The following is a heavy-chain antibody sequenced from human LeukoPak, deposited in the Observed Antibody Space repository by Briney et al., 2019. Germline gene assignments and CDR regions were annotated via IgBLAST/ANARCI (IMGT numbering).Heavy chain of an antibody. V-gene: IGHV4-59*08. Sequence: PSESLSLTCTVSGGSISTSYWSWIRQPPGKGLEWIAYISYSGSTDYNPSLKSRVTISVDTSKNQFSLRLSSVTAADTAVYYCARQRSYLWDAFDIWGQGTLVTVSS. CDR2: ISYSGST. J-gene: IGHJ3*02. D-gene: IGHD2-21*01. CDR3: ARQRSYLWDAFDI. CDR1: GGSISTSY.